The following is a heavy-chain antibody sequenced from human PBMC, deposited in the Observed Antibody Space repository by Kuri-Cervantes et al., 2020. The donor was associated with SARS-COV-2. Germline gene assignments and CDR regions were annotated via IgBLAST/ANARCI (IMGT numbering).Heavy chain of an antibody. D-gene: IGHD2-8*01. V-gene: IGHV3-30-3*01. CDR1: GFTFSSYA. CDR3: ARDLVLMVFGTDHYYGMDV. Sequence: GGSLRLSCAASGFTFSSYAMHWVRQAPGKGLEWVAVISYDGSNKYYADSVKGRFTISRDNSKNTLYLQMNSLRADDTAVYYCARDLVLMVFGTDHYYGMDVWGQGTTVTVSS. CDR2: ISYDGSNK. J-gene: IGHJ6*02.